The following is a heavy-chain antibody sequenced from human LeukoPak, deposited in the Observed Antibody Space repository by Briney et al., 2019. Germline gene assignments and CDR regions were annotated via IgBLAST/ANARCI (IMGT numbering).Heavy chain of an antibody. CDR3: AGARTVSKLYYYYYMDV. D-gene: IGHD1-14*01. V-gene: IGHV4-59*01. J-gene: IGHJ6*03. CDR2: IYYSGST. CDR1: GGSISSYY. Sequence: SETLSLTCTVSGGSISSYYWSWIRQPPGKGLEWIGYIYYSGSTNYNPSLKSRVTISVDTSKNQFSLKLSSVTAADTAVYYCAGARTVSKLYYYYYMDVWGKGTTVTVSS.